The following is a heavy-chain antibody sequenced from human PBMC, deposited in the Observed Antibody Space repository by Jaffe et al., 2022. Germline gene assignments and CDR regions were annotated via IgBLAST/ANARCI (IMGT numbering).Heavy chain of an antibody. V-gene: IGHV4-61*02. CDR1: GGSISSGSYY. Sequence: QVQLQESGPGLVKPSQTLSLTCTVSGGSISSGSYYWSWIRQPAGKGLEWIGRIYTSGSTNYNPSLKSRVTISVDTSKNQFSLKLSSVTAADTAVYYCASQSSGWSFDYWGQGTLVTVSS. D-gene: IGHD6-19*01. J-gene: IGHJ4*02. CDR2: IYTSGST. CDR3: ASQSSGWSFDY.